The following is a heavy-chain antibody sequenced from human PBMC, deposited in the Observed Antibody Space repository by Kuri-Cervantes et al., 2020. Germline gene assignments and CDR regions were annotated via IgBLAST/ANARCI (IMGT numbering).Heavy chain of an antibody. V-gene: IGHV3-15*01. Sequence: GESLKISCVASGFTFSNAWMTWVRQAPGKGLEWVGRIKSKTDGGTSDYAAPVKGRFTISRDNSKNTLYLQMNSLRAEDTAVYYCAKDSRFLEWLLLSGWTAMALDYWGQGTLVTVSS. CDR2: IKSKTDGGTS. CDR1: GFTFSNAW. D-gene: IGHD3-3*01. CDR3: AKDSRFLEWLLLSGWTAMALDY. J-gene: IGHJ4*02.